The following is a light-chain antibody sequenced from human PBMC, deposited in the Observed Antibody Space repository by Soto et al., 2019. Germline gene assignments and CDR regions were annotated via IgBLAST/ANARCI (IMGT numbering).Light chain of an antibody. CDR2: DAA. CDR1: QNVRNNY. Sequence: EAELTQSPGTLSLSPGERATLSCRASQNVRNNYIGWYQQKPGKAPRLLIYDAASLKTGVPSRFSGSGSGTNFTLTISSLQPDDFATYYCQYDSSFGQGTKVDIK. V-gene: IGKV3-20*01. J-gene: IGKJ2*01. CDR3: QYDSS.